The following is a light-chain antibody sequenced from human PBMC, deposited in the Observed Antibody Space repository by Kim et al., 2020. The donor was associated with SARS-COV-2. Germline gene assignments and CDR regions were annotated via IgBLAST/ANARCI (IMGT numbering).Light chain of an antibody. CDR1: QSVSSK. J-gene: IGKJ1*01. V-gene: IGKV3-15*01. CDR3: QQYDDRPRT. Sequence: VSPGESAPRSCRASQSVSSKLAWYQQKPGRAPRLLIYGASTRATGIPARFSGTGSGTEFTLTISSLQSEDIAVYYCQQYDDRPRTFGQGTKVEIK. CDR2: GAS.